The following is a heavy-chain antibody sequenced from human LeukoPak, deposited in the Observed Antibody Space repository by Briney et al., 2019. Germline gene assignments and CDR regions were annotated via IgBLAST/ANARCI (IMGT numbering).Heavy chain of an antibody. V-gene: IGHV3-30*04. CDR1: GFTFSNYV. D-gene: IGHD2-15*01. CDR2: ISYDAKYK. J-gene: IGHJ4*02. CDR3: ARGRVVPATRLDY. Sequence: GGSLRLSCAASGFTFSNYVMHWVRQAPGKGLEWVAVISYDAKYKYYADSRKGRVTISRDNSNNTLYLQMNSLGSEDTAVYYCARGRVVPATRLDYWGRGTLVTVSS.